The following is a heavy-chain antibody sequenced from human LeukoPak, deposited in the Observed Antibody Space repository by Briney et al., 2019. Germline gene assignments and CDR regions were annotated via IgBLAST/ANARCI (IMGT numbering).Heavy chain of an antibody. D-gene: IGHD1-26*01. CDR1: GGTFSSYA. Sequence: ASVKVSCKASGGTFSSYAISWVRQAPGQGLEWMGVVNPSSGSTTYSQKFQGRVTMTRDTSTSTVYMDLGSLRSDDTAVYYCARAVGPRGGNWFDPWGQGTLVTVSS. CDR2: VNPSSGST. J-gene: IGHJ5*02. CDR3: ARAVGPRGGNWFDP. V-gene: IGHV1-46*01.